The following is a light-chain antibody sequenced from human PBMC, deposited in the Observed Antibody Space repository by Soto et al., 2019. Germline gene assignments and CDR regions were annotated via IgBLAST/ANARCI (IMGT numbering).Light chain of an antibody. J-gene: IGKJ1*01. CDR1: QSVSSGY. CDR2: GVS. Sequence: EIVLTQSPGTLSLSPRERATLSCRASQSVSSGYLAWYQHKPGQAPRLLIYGVSSRAPGIPDRFSGSGSGTDFTLTISRLEPEDFAVYYCEQYAASPRTFGQGTPVEVK. V-gene: IGKV3-20*01. CDR3: EQYAASPRT.